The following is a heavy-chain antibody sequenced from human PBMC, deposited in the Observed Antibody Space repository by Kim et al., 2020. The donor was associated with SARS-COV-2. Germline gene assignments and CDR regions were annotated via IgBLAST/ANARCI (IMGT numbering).Heavy chain of an antibody. CDR2: INAGNGNT. CDR3: ARDTKRGSLITMIWADAFDI. J-gene: IGHJ3*02. Sequence: ASVKVSCKASGYTFTSYAMHWVRQAPGQRLEWMGWINAGNGNTKYSQKFQGRVTITRDTSASTAYMELSSLRSEDTAVYYCARDTKRGSLITMIWADAFDIWGQGTMVTVSS. CDR1: GYTFTSYA. V-gene: IGHV1-3*01. D-gene: IGHD3-22*01.